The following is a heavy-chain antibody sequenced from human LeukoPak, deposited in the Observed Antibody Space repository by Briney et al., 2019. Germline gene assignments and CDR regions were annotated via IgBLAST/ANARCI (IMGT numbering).Heavy chain of an antibody. J-gene: IGHJ6*02. CDR2: NRNKGSSYTT. V-gene: IGHV3-72*01. CDR1: GFKFSDHY. CDR3: GRIAINANNGMDV. D-gene: IGHD1/OR15-1a*01. Sequence: GGSLRLSCAASGFKFSDHYIDWVRQAPGKGLEGGGRNRNKGSSYTTEYAASVERRFTISIDVSHSSLYLQMNSLRTEDTAVYYCGRIAINANNGMDVWGQGTTVTVSS.